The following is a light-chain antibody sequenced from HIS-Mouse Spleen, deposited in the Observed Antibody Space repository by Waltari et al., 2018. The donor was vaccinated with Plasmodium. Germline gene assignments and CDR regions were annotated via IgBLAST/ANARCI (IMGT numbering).Light chain of an antibody. J-gene: IGLJ1*01. V-gene: IGLV2-23*01. Sequence: QSALTQPASVSGSPGQSITISCTGTSSDVGSYNLVSWYQQHPGKAPNLRIYEGSKRPSWVSNRFSGSKSGNTASLTISGLQAEDEADYYCCSYAGSSTYVFGTGTKVTVL. CDR3: CSYAGSSTYV. CDR2: EGS. CDR1: SSDVGSYNL.